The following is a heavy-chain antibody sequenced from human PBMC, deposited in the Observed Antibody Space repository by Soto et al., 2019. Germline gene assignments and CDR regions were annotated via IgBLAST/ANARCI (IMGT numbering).Heavy chain of an antibody. CDR2: FIPIFGTA. CDR3: ARGNHRWLQLWYFDL. D-gene: IGHD5-12*01. J-gene: IGHJ2*01. V-gene: IGHV1-69*12. Sequence: QVQLVQSGAEVKKPGSSVTVSCKASGGTFSSYTISWVRQAPGQGLEWMGGFIPIFGTANYAQKFQGRVTITADESTSTAYMELSSLRSEDTAVYYCARGNHRWLQLWYFDLCGRGTLVTVSS. CDR1: GGTFSSYT.